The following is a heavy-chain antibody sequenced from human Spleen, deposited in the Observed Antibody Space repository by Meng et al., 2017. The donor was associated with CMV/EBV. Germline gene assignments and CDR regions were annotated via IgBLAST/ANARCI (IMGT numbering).Heavy chain of an antibody. CDR3: ARAGWLPQLRNRRHNWFDP. CDR1: ELTLSNYS. D-gene: IGHD1-1*01. CDR2: INPNAGGT. J-gene: IGHJ5*02. V-gene: IGHV1-2*02. Sequence: GESLKISCAVSELTLSNYSMHWVRQVPGKGLEWMGWINPNAGGTNYAQKFQGRVTMTRDTSINTVYMELSRLTSDDTAVYYCARAGWLPQLRNRRHNWFDPWGQGTLVTVSS.